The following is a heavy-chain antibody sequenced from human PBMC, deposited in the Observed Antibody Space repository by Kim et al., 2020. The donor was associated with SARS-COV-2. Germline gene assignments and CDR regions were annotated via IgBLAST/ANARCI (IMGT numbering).Heavy chain of an antibody. D-gene: IGHD2-2*01. Sequence: SVKVSCKASGGTFSSYAISWVRQAPGQGLEWMGGIIPIFGTANYAQKFQGRVTITADESTSTAYMELSSLRSEDTAVYYCAEADIVVVPAAGYYYYGMDVWGQGTTVTVSS. V-gene: IGHV1-69*13. CDR1: GGTFSSYA. CDR2: IIPIFGTA. J-gene: IGHJ6*02. CDR3: AEADIVVVPAAGYYYYGMDV.